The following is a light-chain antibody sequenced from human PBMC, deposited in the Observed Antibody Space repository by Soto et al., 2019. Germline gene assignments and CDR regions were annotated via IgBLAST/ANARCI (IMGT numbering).Light chain of an antibody. CDR2: GAS. V-gene: IGKV3-20*01. CDR3: QQYGSSPRT. Sequence: EIVLTQSPGTLTLSPGERATPSCRASQSVSNNYLAWYQQKPGQAPRLLIYGASTRATGIPARFSGSGSGTDFTLTISRLEPEDFAVYYCQQYGSSPRTFGQGTKVDIK. J-gene: IGKJ1*01. CDR1: QSVSNNY.